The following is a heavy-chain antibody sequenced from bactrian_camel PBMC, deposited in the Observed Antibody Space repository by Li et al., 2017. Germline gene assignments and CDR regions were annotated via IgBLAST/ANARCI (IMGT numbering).Heavy chain of an antibody. J-gene: IGHJ6*01. CDR3: ATEPVFPPGQYGGSWADFGY. Sequence: HVQLVQSAGGLVQPGGPLRLSCAASGFPFSNYHMSWVRQTPGKGLEWVSSIYSNGNTRYADSVKGRFTISRDDAKSTVALQMNSLKSEDTALYYCATEPVFPPGQYGGSWADFGYWG. V-gene: IGHV3-2*01. CDR1: GFPFSNYH. CDR2: IYSNGNT. D-gene: IGHD6*01.